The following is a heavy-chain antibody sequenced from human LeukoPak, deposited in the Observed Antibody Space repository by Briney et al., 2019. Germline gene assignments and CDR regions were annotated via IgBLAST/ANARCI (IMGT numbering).Heavy chain of an antibody. CDR3: ARAGGLWYAAAYFDY. CDR2: INWSGGST. Sequence: GGSLRLSSAASVFSLEDYAMSCGRHAPGKGLEWVSGINWSGGSTFYADSMKGRFTISRDNAKKYLYLQVNSLRADDTALYYCARAGGLWYAAAYFDYWGQGTLVTVSS. J-gene: IGHJ4*02. CDR1: VFSLEDYA. D-gene: IGHD6-13*01. V-gene: IGHV3-20*03.